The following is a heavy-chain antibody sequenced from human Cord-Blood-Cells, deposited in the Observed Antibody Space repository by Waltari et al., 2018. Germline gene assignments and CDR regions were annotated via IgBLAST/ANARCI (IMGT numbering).Heavy chain of an antibody. J-gene: IGHJ4*02. CDR2: MNPNSGNT. CDR1: GYTFTSYD. D-gene: IGHD3-9*01. V-gene: IGHV1-8*03. Sequence: QVQLVQSGAEVKKPGASVKVSCKASGYTFTSYDIHWVRQANGQGLEWMGWMNPNSGNTGYAQKFQGRVTITRNTSISTAYMELSSLRSEDTAVYYCARSPYDILTGYYRFFDYWGQGTLVTVSS. CDR3: ARSPYDILTGYYRFFDY.